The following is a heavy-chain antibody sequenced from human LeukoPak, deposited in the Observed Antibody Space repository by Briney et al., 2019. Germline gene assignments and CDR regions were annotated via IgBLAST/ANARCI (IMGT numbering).Heavy chain of an antibody. Sequence: SQTLSLTCTVSGGSISSGSYYWSWTRQPAGKGLEWIGRIYTSGSTNYNPSLKSRVTISVDTSKNQFSLKLSSVTAADTAVYYCARGVTMDVWGKGTTVTVSS. V-gene: IGHV4-61*02. J-gene: IGHJ6*03. CDR2: IYTSGST. D-gene: IGHD4-11*01. CDR3: ARGVTMDV. CDR1: GGSISSGSYY.